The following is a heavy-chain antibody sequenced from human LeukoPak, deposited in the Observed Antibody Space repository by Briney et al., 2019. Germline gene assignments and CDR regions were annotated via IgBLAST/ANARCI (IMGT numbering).Heavy chain of an antibody. CDR2: ISYSGST. CDR3: ARDRSSTIDY. J-gene: IGHJ4*02. V-gene: IGHV4-59*12. Sequence: SETLSLTCTVSGGSISSYYWSWIRQPPGKGLEWIGYISYSGSTNYNPSLKSRVSMSVDTSENQFSLKLTSVTAADTAVYYCARDRSSTIDYWGQGTLVTVSS. CDR1: GGSISSYY.